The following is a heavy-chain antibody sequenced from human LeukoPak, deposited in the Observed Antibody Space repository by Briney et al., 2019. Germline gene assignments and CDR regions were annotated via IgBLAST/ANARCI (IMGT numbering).Heavy chain of an antibody. CDR2: ISSSGSTI. D-gene: IGHD3-22*01. J-gene: IGHJ4*02. V-gene: IGHV3-11*04. Sequence: GGSVRLSCAASGFTFSDYYMSWIRQAPGKGLEWVSYISSSGSTICYADSVKGRFTISRDNAKNSLYLQMNSLRAEDTAVYYCARDLQNNYDSSGYYFDYWGQGTLVTVSS. CDR1: GFTFSDYY. CDR3: ARDLQNNYDSSGYYFDY.